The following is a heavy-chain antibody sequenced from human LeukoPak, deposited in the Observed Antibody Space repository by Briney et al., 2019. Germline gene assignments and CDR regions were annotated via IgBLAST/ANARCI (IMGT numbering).Heavy chain of an antibody. J-gene: IGHJ4*02. D-gene: IGHD2-2*01. CDR2: IYDSGTT. CDR1: GGSISSGGYY. V-gene: IGHV4-31*03. Sequence: SETLSLTCTVSGGSISSGGYYWSWIRQPPGKGLEWLGYIYDSGTTYYNPSLKSRVTISVDTSETQFSLKLSSMTAADTAVYYCARRACGSTSCTFDYWGRGTLVTVSS. CDR3: ARRACGSTSCTFDY.